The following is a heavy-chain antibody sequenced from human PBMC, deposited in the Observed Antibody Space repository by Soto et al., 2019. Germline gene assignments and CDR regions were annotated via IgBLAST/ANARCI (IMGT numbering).Heavy chain of an antibody. V-gene: IGHV1-2*02. D-gene: IGHD3-22*01. CDR2: VNPKSGGT. Sequence: QVQLVQSGAEVRKPGASLKVSCKASGYTFTDYYIHWVRPAPGQGLEWMGWVNPKSGGTSYAQKFRGRVTLASDTSTTTAYLDLSSLRSDDTAVYYCASWYYDTSGHEAFDVWGQGTMVTVSA. CDR3: ASWYYDTSGHEAFDV. J-gene: IGHJ3*01. CDR1: GYTFTDYY.